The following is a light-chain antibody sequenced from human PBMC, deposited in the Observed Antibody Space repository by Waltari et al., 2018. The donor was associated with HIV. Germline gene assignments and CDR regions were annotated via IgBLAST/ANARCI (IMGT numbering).Light chain of an antibody. Sequence: QSVLTQPPSASGTPGQRVTIPCSGSSSNIGSNSVFWYQQLPGTAPKLVIYRNNQRPSGVPDRFSGSKSGTSASLAISGLRSEDEADYYCAAWDDSLRGLVFGGGTKLTVL. CDR2: RNN. V-gene: IGLV1-47*01. J-gene: IGLJ3*02. CDR3: AAWDDSLRGLV. CDR1: SSNIGSNS.